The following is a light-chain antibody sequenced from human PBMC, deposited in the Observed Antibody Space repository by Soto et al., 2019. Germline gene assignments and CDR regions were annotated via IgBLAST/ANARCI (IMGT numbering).Light chain of an antibody. CDR1: QSVSSY. J-gene: IGKJ1*01. CDR3: QQRSNWPRT. CDR2: DAS. Sequence: EIVLTQSPATLSLSPGERATLSFRASQSVSSYLAWYQQKPGQAPRLLIYDASNRATGIPARCSGSGSGTDFTLTISRLEPEDFAVYYCQQRSNWPRTFGQGTKVEIK. V-gene: IGKV3-11*01.